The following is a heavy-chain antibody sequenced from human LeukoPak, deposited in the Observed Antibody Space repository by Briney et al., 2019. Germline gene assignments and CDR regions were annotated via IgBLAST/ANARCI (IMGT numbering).Heavy chain of an antibody. CDR1: GFTFSSYA. D-gene: IGHD2-2*01. CDR3: ARDPKYCSSTSCYGGFDY. V-gene: IGHV3-30*01. CDR2: ISYDGSNK. Sequence: RGSLRLSCAASGFTFSSYAMHWVRQAPGKGLEWVAVISYDGSNKYYADSVKGRFTISRDNSKNTLYLQMNSLRAEDTAVYYCARDPKYCSSTSCYGGFDYWGQGTLVTVSS. J-gene: IGHJ4*02.